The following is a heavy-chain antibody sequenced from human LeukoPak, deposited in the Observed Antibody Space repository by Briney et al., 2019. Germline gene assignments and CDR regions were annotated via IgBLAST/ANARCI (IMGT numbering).Heavy chain of an antibody. CDR1: GFTFSSYW. CDR3: AKDRAVRGVLECDY. J-gene: IGHJ4*02. CDR2: IKQDGSEK. D-gene: IGHD3-10*01. Sequence: GGSLRLSCAASGFTFSSYWMSWVRQAPGKGLEWVANIKQDGSEKYYVDSVKGRFTISRDNAKNSLYLQMNSLRAEDTAVYYCAKDRAVRGVLECDYWGQGTLVTVSS. V-gene: IGHV3-7*03.